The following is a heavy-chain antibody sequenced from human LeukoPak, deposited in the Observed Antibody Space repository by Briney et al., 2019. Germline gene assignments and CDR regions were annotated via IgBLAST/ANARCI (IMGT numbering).Heavy chain of an antibody. V-gene: IGHV1-8*01. CDR1: GYTFTSYD. J-gene: IGHJ3*02. D-gene: IGHD4-17*01. CDR2: MNPNSGNT. CDR3: ARVFVRVYGADDAFDI. Sequence: GASVKVSCKASGYTFTSYDINWVRQATGQGLEWMGWMNPNSGNTGYAQKFQGRVTMTRNTSISTAYMELSSLRSEDTAVYYCARVFVRVYGADDAFDIWGQGTMVTVSS.